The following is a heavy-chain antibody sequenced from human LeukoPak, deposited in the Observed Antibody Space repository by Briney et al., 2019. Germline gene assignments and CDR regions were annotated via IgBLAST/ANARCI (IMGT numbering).Heavy chain of an antibody. D-gene: IGHD6-19*01. Sequence: SETLSLTCTVSGGSISSSSYSWGWIRQPPGKGLEWIGSIYYSGSTYYNPSLKSRVTISVDTSKNQFSLKLSSVTAADTAVYYCASPAVVAGDFDYWGQGTLVTVSS. CDR2: IYYSGST. CDR1: GGSISSSSYS. V-gene: IGHV4-39*01. J-gene: IGHJ4*02. CDR3: ASPAVVAGDFDY.